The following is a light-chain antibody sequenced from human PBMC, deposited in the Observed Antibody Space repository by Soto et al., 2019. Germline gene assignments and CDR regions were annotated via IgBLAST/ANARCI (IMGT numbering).Light chain of an antibody. CDR3: ATWDDTLKGVV. CDR2: SNN. CDR1: SSNIGSNT. J-gene: IGLJ3*02. V-gene: IGLV1-44*01. Sequence: QSVLTQPPSASGTPGQRVTISCSGSSSNIGSNTVSWYQQLPGTAPKLLIHSNNHWPSGVPDRFSGSKSGNSASLAISGLQSGDEADYFCATWDDTLKGVVFGGGTKVTVL.